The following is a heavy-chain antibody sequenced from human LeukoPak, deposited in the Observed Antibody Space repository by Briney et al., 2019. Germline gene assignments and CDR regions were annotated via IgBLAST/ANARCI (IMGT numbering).Heavy chain of an antibody. J-gene: IGHJ4*02. CDR3: ARRDCGGDCSYDY. CDR1: GYSISSGYY. CDR2: IYHSGST. V-gene: IGHV4-38-2*01. Sequence: SETLSLTCAVSGYSISSGYYWGWIRRPPGKGLEWIGSIYHSGSTYYNPSLKSRVTISVDTSKNQFSLKLSSVTAADTAVYYCARRDCGGDCSYDYWGQGTLVTVSS. D-gene: IGHD2-21*01.